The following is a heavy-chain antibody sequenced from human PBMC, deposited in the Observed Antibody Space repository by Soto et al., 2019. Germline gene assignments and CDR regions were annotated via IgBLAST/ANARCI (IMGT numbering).Heavy chain of an antibody. J-gene: IGHJ4*02. V-gene: IGHV4-59*08. CDR3: ATYFTGGGGRGY. D-gene: IGHD3-16*01. CDR2: TFYSGSS. Sequence: QVQLQESGPGLVKPSETLSLTCTVSGGSITSDHWSWIRQPPEKGLEWIGQTFYSGSSSYNPSLQSRVTISIDTSKKQFSLRLSSVTAADTAVYFCATYFTGGGGRGYWGQGTLVTVSS. CDR1: GGSITSDH.